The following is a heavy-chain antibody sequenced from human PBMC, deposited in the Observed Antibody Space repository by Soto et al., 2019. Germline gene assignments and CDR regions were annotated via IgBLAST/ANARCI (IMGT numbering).Heavy chain of an antibody. CDR2: MNPNRGNT. J-gene: IGHJ4*02. CDR1: GYTFTSYD. Sequence: QVQLVQSGAEVKKPGASVKVSCKASGYTFTSYDINWVRQATGQGLEWMGWMNPNRGNTGYAQKFQGRVTMTRSTFISTGYMGLGSLRAGDTAVYYCASATKLYCSGGSCCLLDSLGQGTLVTVSS. CDR3: ASATKLYCSGGSCCLLDS. V-gene: IGHV1-8*01. D-gene: IGHD2-15*01.